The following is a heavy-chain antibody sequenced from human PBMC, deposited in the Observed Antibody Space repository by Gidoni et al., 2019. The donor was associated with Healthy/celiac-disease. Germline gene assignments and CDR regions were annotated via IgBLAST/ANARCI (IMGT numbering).Heavy chain of an antibody. Sequence: QVQLVQSGAEVKKPGSSLKVSCKASGGTFSSYAISWVRQAPGQGLEWMGGIIPIFGTANYAQKFQGRVTITADESTSTAYMELSSLRSEDTAVYYCASYGSSWFTEFGYLDYWGQGTLVTVSS. V-gene: IGHV1-69*01. CDR3: ASYGSSWFTEFGYLDY. J-gene: IGHJ4*02. D-gene: IGHD6-13*01. CDR2: IIPIFGTA. CDR1: GGTFSSYA.